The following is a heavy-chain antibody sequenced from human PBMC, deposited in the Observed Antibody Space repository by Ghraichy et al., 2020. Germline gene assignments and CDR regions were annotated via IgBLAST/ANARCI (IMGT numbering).Heavy chain of an antibody. CDR1: GFTFSSYG. J-gene: IGHJ4*02. CDR2: ISYDGSNK. CDR3: AKGKRGDSKSCPDSY. Sequence: GGSLRLSCAASGFTFSSYGMHWVRQAPGKGLEWVAVISYDGSNKYYADSVKGRFTISRDNSKNTLYLQMNSLRAEDTAVYYCAKGKRGDSKSCPDSYWGQGTLVTVSS. V-gene: IGHV3-30*18. D-gene: IGHD3-22*01.